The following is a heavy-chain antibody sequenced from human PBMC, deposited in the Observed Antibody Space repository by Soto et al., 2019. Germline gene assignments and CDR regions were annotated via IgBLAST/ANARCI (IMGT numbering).Heavy chain of an antibody. D-gene: IGHD6-13*01. Sequence: GSLRLSCAASGFSFSDYAMRWVRQAPGKGLEWVSVISESGGSTHYADSVRGRFTVSRDNSKNSLSLRMNSLRDEDTAVYFCAKRSPYSSGWYSPIFDYWGQGALVTVSS. V-gene: IGHV3-23*01. CDR3: AKRSPYSSGWYSPIFDY. J-gene: IGHJ4*02. CDR2: ISESGGST. CDR1: GFSFSDYA.